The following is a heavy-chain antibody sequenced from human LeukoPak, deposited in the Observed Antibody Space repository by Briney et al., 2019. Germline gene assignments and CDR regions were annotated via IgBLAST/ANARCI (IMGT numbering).Heavy chain of an antibody. V-gene: IGHV3-23*01. Sequence: AGGSLRLSCVASGFSINTYTMYWVRQAPGQGLEWVSGIRNSDGMTYYADSVRGRFTISTDNSKNTLYLQMNSLRAEDTALYYCAKGLERESRLDSWGQGTLVTVSS. CDR2: IRNSDGMT. CDR1: GFSINTYT. CDR3: AKGLERESRLDS. D-gene: IGHD1-1*01. J-gene: IGHJ4*02.